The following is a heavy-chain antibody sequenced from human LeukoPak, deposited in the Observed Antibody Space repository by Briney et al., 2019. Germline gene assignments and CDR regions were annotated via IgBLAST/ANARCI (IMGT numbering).Heavy chain of an antibody. CDR1: GESFSGYY. J-gene: IGHJ5*02. Sequence: SETLSLTCAVFGESFSGYYWSWIRQPPGKGLEWIGEINHSGSTNYNPSLKSRVTISLDTSKNHFSLKLSSVTAADTAVYYCARGAYFYGSGINWFDPWGQGTLITVSS. V-gene: IGHV4-34*01. CDR3: ARGAYFYGSGINWFDP. CDR2: INHSGST. D-gene: IGHD3-10*01.